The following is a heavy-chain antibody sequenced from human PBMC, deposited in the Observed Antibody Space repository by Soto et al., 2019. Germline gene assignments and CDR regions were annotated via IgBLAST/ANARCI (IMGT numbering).Heavy chain of an antibody. CDR2: IYSDDSDT. CDR1: RYSFNTYW. J-gene: IGHJ4*02. Sequence: GESLKISCEGSRYSFNTYWVGWVRQMPGKGLEWMGIIYSDDSDTRYSPSFQGQVTISVDKSINTAYLQWNSLKVSDSAMYYCARIGDYGSGTYPYFDYWGQGTLVTVSS. CDR3: ARIGDYGSGTYPYFDY. D-gene: IGHD3-10*01. V-gene: IGHV5-51*01.